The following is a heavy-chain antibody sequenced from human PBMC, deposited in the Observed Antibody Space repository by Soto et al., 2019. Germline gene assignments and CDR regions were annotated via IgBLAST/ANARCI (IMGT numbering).Heavy chain of an antibody. Sequence: PGGSLRLSCAASGFTSSSYGMHWVRQAPGKGLEWVAVISYDGSNKYYADSVKGRFTISRDNSKNTLYLQMNSLRAEDTAVYYCAKSPLVTFSTSFFVYWGQGTLFTVSS. CDR3: AKSPLVTFSTSFFVY. V-gene: IGHV3-30*18. J-gene: IGHJ4*02. D-gene: IGHD3-16*01. CDR2: ISYDGSNK. CDR1: GFTSSSYG.